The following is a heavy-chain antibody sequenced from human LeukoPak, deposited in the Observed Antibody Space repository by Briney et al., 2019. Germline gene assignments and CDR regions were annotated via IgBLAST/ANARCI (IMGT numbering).Heavy chain of an antibody. J-gene: IGHJ6*04. D-gene: IGHD5-18*01. CDR2: IYYSGST. CDR3: ARDRASYGFFHV. CDR1: GGSISSYY. V-gene: IGHV4-59*01. Sequence: PSETLSLTCTVSGGSISSYYWSWIRQPPGKGLEWIGYIYYSGSTNYNPSLKSRVTISVDTSKNQFSLKLSSVTAADTAVYYCARDRASYGFFHVWGKGTTVTVSS.